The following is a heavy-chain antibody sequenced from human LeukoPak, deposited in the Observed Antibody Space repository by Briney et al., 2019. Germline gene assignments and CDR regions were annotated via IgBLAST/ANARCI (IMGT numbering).Heavy chain of an antibody. CDR1: GFTFNNYA. CDR2: ITGSGGST. D-gene: IGHD1-1*01. J-gene: IGHJ4*02. Sequence: GGSLRLSCAASGFTFNNYAMSWVRQAPGKGLEWVSSITGSGGSTYYADSVKGRFTISRDNSKNTLFLQMNSLRAEDTAVYYCAKLFRTGTPPGRWSQGTLVTVSS. V-gene: IGHV3-23*01. CDR3: AKLFRTGTPPGR.